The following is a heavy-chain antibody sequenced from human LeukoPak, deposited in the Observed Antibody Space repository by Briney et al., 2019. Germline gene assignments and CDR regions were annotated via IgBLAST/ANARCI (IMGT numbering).Heavy chain of an antibody. CDR2: ISDSGGNT. V-gene: IGHV3-23*01. CDR1: GITLSNYG. Sequence: QSGGSLRPSCAVSGITLSNYGMSWVRQAPGKGLEWVAGISDSGGNTKYADSVKGRFTISRDNPKNTLYLQMNSLRAEDTAVYFCAKRGVVIRVILVGFHKEAYYFESWGQGALVTVSS. CDR3: AKRGVVIRVILVGFHKEAYYFES. J-gene: IGHJ4*02. D-gene: IGHD3/OR15-3a*01.